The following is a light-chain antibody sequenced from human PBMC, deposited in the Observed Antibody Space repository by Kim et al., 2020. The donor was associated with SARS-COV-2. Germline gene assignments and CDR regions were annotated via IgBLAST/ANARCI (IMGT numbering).Light chain of an antibody. V-gene: IGLV1-40*01. CDR1: SSNSGANYD. CDR3: QSYDKTLSGWI. CDR2: GNS. Sequence: RMPIHASGSSSNSGANYDVLCYQTLPGRAPTLLIFGNSNRPSGVPDRFSASKSGTSASLAIIGLQAEDEGDYHCQSYDKTLSGWIFGGGTQLTVL. J-gene: IGLJ2*01.